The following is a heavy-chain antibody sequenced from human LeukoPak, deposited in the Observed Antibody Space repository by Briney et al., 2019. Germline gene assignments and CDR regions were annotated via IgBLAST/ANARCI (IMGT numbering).Heavy chain of an antibody. Sequence: ASVKVSCKASGYTFTGYYMHWVRQAPGQGLEWMGWINPNSGGTNYAQKFQGWVTMTRDTSISTAYMELSSLRSEDTAVYYCARIKPGYYGSGSYTDYWGQGTLVTVSS. V-gene: IGHV1-2*04. J-gene: IGHJ4*02. CDR3: ARIKPGYYGSGSYTDY. CDR1: GYTFTGYY. D-gene: IGHD3-10*01. CDR2: INPNSGGT.